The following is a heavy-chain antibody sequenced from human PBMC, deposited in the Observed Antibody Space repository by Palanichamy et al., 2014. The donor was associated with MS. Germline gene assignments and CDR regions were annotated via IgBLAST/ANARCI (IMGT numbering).Heavy chain of an antibody. CDR1: GFSLSEYW. Sequence: EVQLEESGGGLVQPGGSLRLSCAASGFSLSEYWMTWVRQAPGKGLEWVANIKPDGTARHYVDSVKGRFTISRDNAQKSLYLQMNDLREEDTALYYCARDEFASGSHFSWDQGTLVTVSS. CDR2: IKPDGTAR. CDR3: ARDEFASGSHFS. D-gene: IGHD3-10*01. J-gene: IGHJ5*02. V-gene: IGHV3-7*03.